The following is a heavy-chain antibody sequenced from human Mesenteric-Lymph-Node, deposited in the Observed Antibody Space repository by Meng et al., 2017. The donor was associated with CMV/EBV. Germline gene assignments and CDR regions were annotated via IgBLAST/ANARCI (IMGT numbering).Heavy chain of an antibody. CDR3: AKDLSGSCFDY. CDR1: CVTFRRYG. V-gene: IGHV3-30*18. J-gene: IGHJ4*02. CDR2: ISYDGSNK. Sequence: CAASCVTFRRYGMQGVRQGPGKGLEWVAVISYDGSNKYYADSVKGRFTISRDNSKNTLYLQMNSLRAEGTAVYYCAKDLSGSCFDYWGQGTLVTVSS. D-gene: IGHD1-26*01.